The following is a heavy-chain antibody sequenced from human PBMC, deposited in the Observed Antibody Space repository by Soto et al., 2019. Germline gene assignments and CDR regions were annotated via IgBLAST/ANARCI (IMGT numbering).Heavy chain of an antibody. D-gene: IGHD3-10*01. CDR2: INAGNGNT. CDR1: GYTFTSYA. CDR3: ARDMGFWLSDY. J-gene: IGHJ4*02. Sequence: QVQLVQSGAEVKKPGASVKVSCKASGYTFTSYAMDWVRQAPGQRLERMGWINAGNGNTKYSQKFQGRVTITRDTSASTAYMELSSLRSEDTAVYYCARDMGFWLSDYWGQGTLVTVSS. V-gene: IGHV1-3*01.